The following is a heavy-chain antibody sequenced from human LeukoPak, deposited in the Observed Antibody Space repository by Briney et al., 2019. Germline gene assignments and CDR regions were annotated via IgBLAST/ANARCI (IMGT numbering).Heavy chain of an antibody. CDR1: GFTFSDNY. CDR3: ARALSSGIDY. V-gene: IGHV3-11*04. Sequence: GGSLRLSCAASGFTFSDNYMSWIRQAPGKGLEWVSYISSSGSIYYADSVKGRFTISRDNAKNSLYLQMNSLRAEDTAVYYCARALSSGIDYWGQGTLVTVSS. CDR2: ISSSGSI. D-gene: IGHD2/OR15-2a*01. J-gene: IGHJ4*02.